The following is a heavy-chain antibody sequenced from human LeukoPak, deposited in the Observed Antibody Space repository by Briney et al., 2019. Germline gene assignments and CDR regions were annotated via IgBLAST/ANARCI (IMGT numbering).Heavy chain of an antibody. CDR3: AKESSGGWYFDY. D-gene: IGHD6-19*01. CDR2: IPASGGST. CDR1: GFTFSSNV. Sequence: GGSLRLSCAASGFTFSSNVMIWVRQAPGKGLEWVSSIPASGGSTYYADSVKGRFTISRDNSKNSLYLQMNCLRAEDTAVYYCAKESSGGWYFDYWGQGTLVTVSS. V-gene: IGHV3-23*01. J-gene: IGHJ4*02.